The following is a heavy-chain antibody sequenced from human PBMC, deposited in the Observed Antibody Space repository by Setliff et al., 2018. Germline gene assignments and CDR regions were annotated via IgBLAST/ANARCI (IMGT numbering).Heavy chain of an antibody. Sequence: PSETLSLTCAASGGTFSDYYWTWIRQPPGKGLEWIGEINHSGSSNYNPSLKSRLTISADTSKNQFSPRLNSVTAADTAVYYCARDRNVAARLLDSWGQGARVTVSS. CDR2: INHSGSS. J-gene: IGHJ4*02. CDR1: GGTFSDYY. CDR3: ARDRNVAARLLDS. V-gene: IGHV4-34*01. D-gene: IGHD6-6*01.